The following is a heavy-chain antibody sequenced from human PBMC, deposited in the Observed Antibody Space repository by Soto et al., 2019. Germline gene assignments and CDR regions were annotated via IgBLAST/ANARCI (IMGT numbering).Heavy chain of an antibody. V-gene: IGHV3-48*01. D-gene: IGHD3-22*01. CDR2: ISSITGTI. CDR3: ASHYDSSDYYYGWFDP. CDR1: GGSVSSGSYY. J-gene: IGHJ5*02. Sequence: PSETLSLTCTVSGGSVSSGSYYWSWIRQPPGKGLEWVSYISSITGTIYYADSVKGRFTISRDNAKNSLYLQMNSLRAEDTAVYYCASHYDSSDYYYGWFDPWGQGTLVTVSS.